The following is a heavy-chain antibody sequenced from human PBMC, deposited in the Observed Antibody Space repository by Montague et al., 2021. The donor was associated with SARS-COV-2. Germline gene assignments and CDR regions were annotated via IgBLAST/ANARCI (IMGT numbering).Heavy chain of an antibody. CDR3: ARGPRITMIVVVITDIWFDP. CDR2: ISHSGST. Sequence: SETLSLTCAVYGGSVSDYYWSWIRQPPGKGLEWIGEISHSGSTNYNPSLKSRVTTSVDTSKNQFSLKLTSVTAADTAVYYCARGPRITMIVVVITDIWFDPWGQGILVTVSS. D-gene: IGHD3-22*01. J-gene: IGHJ5*02. CDR1: GGSVSDYY. V-gene: IGHV4-34*01.